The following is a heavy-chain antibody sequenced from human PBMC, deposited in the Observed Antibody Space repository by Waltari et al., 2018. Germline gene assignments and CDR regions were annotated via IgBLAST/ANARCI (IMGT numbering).Heavy chain of an antibody. CDR2: IRYDGSNK. CDR1: GFTFSSYG. V-gene: IGHV3-30*02. D-gene: IGHD4-17*01. CDR3: AKGPHYGPQTFDY. Sequence: QVQLVESGGGVVQPGGSLRLSCAASGFTFSSYGMHWVRQAPGKGLEWVAFIRYDGSNKYYADSVKGRFTISRDNSENTLYLQMNSLRPEDTAVYYCAKGPHYGPQTFDYWGQGTLVTVSS. J-gene: IGHJ4*02.